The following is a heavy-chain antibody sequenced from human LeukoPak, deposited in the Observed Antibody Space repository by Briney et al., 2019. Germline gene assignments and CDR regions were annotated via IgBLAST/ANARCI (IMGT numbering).Heavy chain of an antibody. CDR3: ARKAVAGQDYYYYYYMDV. V-gene: IGHV1-46*01. CDR1: GYTFTSYY. J-gene: IGHJ6*03. CDR2: INPSGGST. Sequence: ASVKVSCKASGYTFTSYYMHWVRQAPGQGLEWMGIINPSGGSTSYAQKFQGRVTMTRGTSISTAYMELSRLRSDDTAVYYCARKAVAGQDYYYYYYMDVWGKGTTVTVSS. D-gene: IGHD6-19*01.